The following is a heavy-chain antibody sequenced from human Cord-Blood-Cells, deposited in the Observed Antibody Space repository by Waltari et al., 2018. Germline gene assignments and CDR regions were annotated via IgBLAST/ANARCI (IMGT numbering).Heavy chain of an antibody. CDR1: GFTFSSYG. V-gene: IGHV3-23*01. CDR3: AKVRWELLREDY. D-gene: IGHD1-26*01. CDR2: ISGSGGST. Sequence: EVQLLESGGGLVQPGGSLRLSCAASGFTFSSYGMSWVRQAPGKGLEWVSAISGSGGSTYYADSVKGRFTISRDNSKNTLYLQMNSLRAEDTAVYYCAKVRWELLREDYWGQGTLVTVSS. J-gene: IGHJ4*02.